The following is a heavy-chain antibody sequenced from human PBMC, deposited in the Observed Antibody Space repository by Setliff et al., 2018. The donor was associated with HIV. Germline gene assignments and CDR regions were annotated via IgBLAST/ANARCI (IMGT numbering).Heavy chain of an antibody. V-gene: IGHV1-2*02. CDR3: ASDKGSAFDY. CDR2: INPNTGDT. J-gene: IGHJ4*02. Sequence: ASVKVSCKASGYTFTDYFLHWVRQAPGQVLEWMGYINPNTGDTKSAQKFQGRLTMTTDTSTSTAYMELRTLRSDVTAMYYCASDKGSAFDYWGQGTLVTVSS. CDR1: GYTFTDYF.